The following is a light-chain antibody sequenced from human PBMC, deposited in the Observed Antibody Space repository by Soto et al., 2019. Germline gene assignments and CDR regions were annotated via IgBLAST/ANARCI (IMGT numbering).Light chain of an antibody. CDR1: QSIGDS. V-gene: IGKV1-5*02. CDR3: QQYNGYSRT. J-gene: IGKJ1*01. Sequence: DIPMTQAPSTLPASVGAIVTTICRASQSIGDSLAWYQQKPGKAPYLLISDVSSLERGVPSRFIGSRSGTECTLTISSMQPDDDATFYCQQYNGYSRTFGQGTKVDI. CDR2: DVS.